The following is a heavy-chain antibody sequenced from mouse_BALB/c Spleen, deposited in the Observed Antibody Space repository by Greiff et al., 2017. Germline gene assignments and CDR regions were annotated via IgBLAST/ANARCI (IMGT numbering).Heavy chain of an antibody. CDR3: ALDSSGYWFAY. CDR1: GYTFTDYN. V-gene: IGHV1S29*02. Sequence: EVQLQQSGPELVKPGASVKISCKASGYTFTDYNMHWVKQSHGKSLEWIGYIYPYNGGTGYNQKFKSKATLTVDNSSSTAYMELRSLTSEDSAVYYCALDSSGYWFAYWGQGTLVTVSA. J-gene: IGHJ3*01. CDR2: IYPYNGGT. D-gene: IGHD3-2*01.